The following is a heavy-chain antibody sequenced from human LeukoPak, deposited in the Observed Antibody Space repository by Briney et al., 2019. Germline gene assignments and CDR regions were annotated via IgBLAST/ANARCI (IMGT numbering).Heavy chain of an antibody. CDR3: GRQSPSLDFAH. CDR2: IYYSGST. J-gene: IGHJ4*02. Sequence: KPSETLSLTCTVSGGSISSSNYYWGWIRQPPGKGLEWIGSIYYSGSTYYSPSLKSRVTISVDTSKIQFSLKLTSVTAADTAVYYCGRQSPSLDFAHWGWGTLVTVSS. CDR1: GGSISSSNYY. V-gene: IGHV4-39*01.